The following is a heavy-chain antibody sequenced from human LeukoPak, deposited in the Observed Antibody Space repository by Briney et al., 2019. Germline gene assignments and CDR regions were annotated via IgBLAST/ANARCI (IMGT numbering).Heavy chain of an antibody. CDR3: ARAPTARNWFDP. J-gene: IGHJ5*02. V-gene: IGHV4-59*01. Sequence: PSETLSLTCTVSGGSISSYYWSWIRQPPGKGLEWIGYIYYSGSTNYNPSLKSRVTIPVDTSKNQFSLKLSSVTAADTAVYYCARAPTARNWFDPWGQGTLVTVSS. CDR2: IYYSGST. CDR1: GGSISSYY.